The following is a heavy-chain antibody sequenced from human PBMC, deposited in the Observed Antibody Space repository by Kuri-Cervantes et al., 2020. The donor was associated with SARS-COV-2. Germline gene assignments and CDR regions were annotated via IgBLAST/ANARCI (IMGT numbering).Heavy chain of an antibody. J-gene: IGHJ4*02. V-gene: IGHV3-23*01. CDR3: AKGWQQLGDC. D-gene: IGHD6-13*01. CDR2: ISGSGGST. Sequence: GESLKISCAASGFTFSSYAMSWVRQAPGKGLEWVSAISGSGGSTYYTDSVKGRFTISRDNSRNTLYLQMNSLRAEDTAVYYCAKGWQQLGDCWGQGTLVTVSS. CDR1: GFTFSSYA.